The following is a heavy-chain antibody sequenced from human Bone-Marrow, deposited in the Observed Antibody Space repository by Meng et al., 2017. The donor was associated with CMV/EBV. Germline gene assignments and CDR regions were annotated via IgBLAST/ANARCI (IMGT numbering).Heavy chain of an antibody. Sequence: GESLKISCASSGLSFSSYVMSWVRQPPGKGLEWVSSIILSGGSTYYEDSAKGRFTISRAISKNTLYLQTNSLRAEDTAVYYCAKDLRGYCSSTSCYGGFDPWGQGNLVNVAS. J-gene: IGHJ5*02. CDR1: GLSFSSYV. V-gene: IGHV3-23*01. CDR3: AKDLRGYCSSTSCYGGFDP. CDR2: IILSGGST. D-gene: IGHD2-2*01.